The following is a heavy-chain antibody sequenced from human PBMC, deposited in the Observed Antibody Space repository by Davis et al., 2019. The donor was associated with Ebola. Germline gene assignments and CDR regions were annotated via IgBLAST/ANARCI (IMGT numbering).Heavy chain of an antibody. D-gene: IGHD2-15*01. CDR2: IWYDGSNK. Sequence: PGGSLRLSCAASGFTFSSYGMHWVRQAPGRGLEWVGVIWYDGSNKYYADSVKGRFTISRDNSKNTLYLQMDSLRAEDTAVYYCARVDCCFSSVSCYNCCGVSAYYYYHMDVWGKGTTVTVSS. V-gene: IGHV3-33*01. J-gene: IGHJ6*03. CDR1: GFTFSSYG. CDR3: ARVDCCFSSVSCYNCCGVSAYYYYHMDV.